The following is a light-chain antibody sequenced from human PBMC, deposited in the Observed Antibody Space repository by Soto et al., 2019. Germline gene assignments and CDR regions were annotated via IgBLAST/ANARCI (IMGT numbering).Light chain of an antibody. Sequence: DLEMSQSPCTLSASVGGVVTSSRRASQSISSGLAWYQQKPGKAPKVLIYDASSLQSGVPSRFSGSGSGTAFTLTIRSLQPEDLAIYYCQQYHSYSAWTVGQGTQVEI. J-gene: IGKJ1*01. CDR3: QQYHSYSAWT. CDR1: QSISSG. V-gene: IGKV1-5*01. CDR2: DAS.